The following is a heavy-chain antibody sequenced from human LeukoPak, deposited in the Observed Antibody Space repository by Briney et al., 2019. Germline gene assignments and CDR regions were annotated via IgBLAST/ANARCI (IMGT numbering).Heavy chain of an antibody. CDR1: GYTFTSYA. D-gene: IGHD3-3*01. Sequence: ASVKVSCKASGYTFTSYAMHWVRRAPGQRLEWMGWINAGNGNTKYSQKFQGRVTMTRDTSTSTFYMELSSLRSEDTAVYYCARVKIFGVVYYFDYWGQGTLVTVSS. CDR3: ARVKIFGVVYYFDY. V-gene: IGHV1-3*01. J-gene: IGHJ4*02. CDR2: INAGNGNT.